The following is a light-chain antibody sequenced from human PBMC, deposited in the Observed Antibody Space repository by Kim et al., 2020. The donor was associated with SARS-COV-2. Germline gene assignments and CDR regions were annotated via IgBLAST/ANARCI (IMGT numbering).Light chain of an antibody. CDR2: AAS. J-gene: IGKJ1*01. V-gene: IGKV1-39*01. Sequence: ASVGDRVTITCRASQSFSSYLNWDQQKPGKAPKLLIYAASSLQSGVPSRFSGSGSGTDFTLTIRSLQPEDFATYYCQQSYSTPPTFGQGTKVDIK. CDR1: QSFSSY. CDR3: QQSYSTPPT.